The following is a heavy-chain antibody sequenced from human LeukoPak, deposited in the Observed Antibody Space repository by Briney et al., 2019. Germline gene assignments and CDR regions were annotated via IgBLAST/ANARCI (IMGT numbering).Heavy chain of an antibody. CDR1: GGSISSYY. CDR3: AGVGDIVVVPAANYGMNV. V-gene: IGHV4-34*01. J-gene: IGHJ6*02. Sequence: PSETLSLTCTVSGGSISSYYWSWIRQPPGKGLEWIGEINHSGSTNYNPSLKSRVTISVDTSKNQFSLKLSSVTAADTAVYYCAGVGDIVVVPAANYGMNVWGQGTTVTVSS. D-gene: IGHD2-2*01. CDR2: INHSGST.